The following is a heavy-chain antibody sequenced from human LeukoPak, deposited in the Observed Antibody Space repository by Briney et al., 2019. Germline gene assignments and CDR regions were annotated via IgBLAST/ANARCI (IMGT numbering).Heavy chain of an antibody. CDR2: INPNSGGT. D-gene: IGHD6-13*01. Sequence: GASVKVSCKASGYTFTGYYMHWVRQAPGQGLEWMGWINPNSGGTNYAQKFQGRVTMTRDTSISTAYMELSRLRSDDTAVYYCARAINVAAAGTNRYLTFGYWGQGTLVTVSS. CDR3: ARAINVAAAGTNRYLTFGY. CDR1: GYTFTGYY. V-gene: IGHV1-2*02. J-gene: IGHJ4*02.